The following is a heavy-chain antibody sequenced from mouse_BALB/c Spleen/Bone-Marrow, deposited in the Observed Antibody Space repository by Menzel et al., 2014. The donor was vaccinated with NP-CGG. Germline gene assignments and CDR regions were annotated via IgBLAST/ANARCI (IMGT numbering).Heavy chain of an antibody. V-gene: IGHV14-3*02. CDR2: IDPANGNI. J-gene: IGHJ3*01. CDR1: GFNIXDTY. CDR3: APYYYGRWFAN. Sequence: DVKLQESGAELVKPGASVKLSCTASGFNIXDTYMHWVKQRPEQGLEWIGRIDPANGNIKYDPKFQGKATITADTSSNTAYLQLSSLTSGDTAVYYCAPYYYGRWFANWGQGTLVTVSA. D-gene: IGHD1-1*01.